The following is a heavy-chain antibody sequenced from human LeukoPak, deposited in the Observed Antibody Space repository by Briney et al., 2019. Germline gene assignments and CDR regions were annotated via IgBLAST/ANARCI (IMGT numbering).Heavy chain of an antibody. J-gene: IGHJ6*02. D-gene: IGHD4-17*01. Sequence: GGSLRLSCAASGFTFNTYSMNWVRQAPGKGLEWVSYISSSSSTIYYADSVKGRFTISRDNAKNSLYLQMNSLRAEDTAVYYCARDRLLDYGDYSGMDVWGQGTTVTVSS. CDR3: ARDRLLDYGDYSGMDV. CDR2: ISSSSSTI. V-gene: IGHV3-48*04. CDR1: GFTFNTYS.